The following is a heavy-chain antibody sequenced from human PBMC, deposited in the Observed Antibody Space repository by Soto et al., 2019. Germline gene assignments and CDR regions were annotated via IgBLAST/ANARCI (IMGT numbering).Heavy chain of an antibody. Sequence: SETRSLTCTVSGGSISSRSHYWGWIRQPPGKGLEWIGSIYYSGSPFYNPSLKSRVTISVDTSKTQFSLNLTSVTAADTAVYFCARQVQDFSGPGSYYFDSWGQGTLVTVSS. CDR3: ARQVQDFSGPGSYYFDS. CDR2: IYYSGSP. CDR1: GGSISSRSHY. J-gene: IGHJ4*02. D-gene: IGHD3-10*01. V-gene: IGHV4-39*01.